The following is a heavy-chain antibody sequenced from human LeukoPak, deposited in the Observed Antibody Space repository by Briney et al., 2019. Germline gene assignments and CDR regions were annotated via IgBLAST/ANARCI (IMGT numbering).Heavy chain of an antibody. CDR2: IYYSGIT. D-gene: IGHD6-13*01. J-gene: IGHJ4*02. V-gene: IGHV4-59*01. CDR3: ARLKQLSGSYDY. CDR1: GASISDYY. Sequence: KSSETLSLTCTVSGASISDYYWGWIRQPPGKGLEWIGYIYYSGITNSNPSLKSRVTMSVDTSKNQFSLKLSSVTAADTAVYYCARLKQLSGSYDYWGQGTLVTVSS.